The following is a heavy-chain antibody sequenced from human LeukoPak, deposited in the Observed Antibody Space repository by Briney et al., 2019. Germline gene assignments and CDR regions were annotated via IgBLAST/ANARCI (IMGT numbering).Heavy chain of an antibody. CDR2: IDPSGST. J-gene: IGHJ4*02. CDR1: GGSISSSNW. D-gene: IGHD1-26*01. V-gene: IGHV4-4*02. CDR3: ATISSGSGANY. Sequence: PSGTLSLTCAVSGGSISSSNWWSWVRQPPGKGLEWIGEIDPSGSTNYSSSLKSRVIISVDKSKNQFSLNLNSVTAADTAVYYCATISSGSGANYWGQGTPVIVSS.